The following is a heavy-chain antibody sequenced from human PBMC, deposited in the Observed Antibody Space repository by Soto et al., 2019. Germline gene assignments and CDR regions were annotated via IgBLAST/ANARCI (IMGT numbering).Heavy chain of an antibody. V-gene: IGHV1-2*04. CDR3: ARTGNDGGNPTHYYCYGMDV. CDR1: GYTFTGYY. D-gene: IGHD2-15*01. J-gene: IGHJ6*02. Sequence: DSLNVSCNASGYTFTGYYMHWVRQAPGQGLEWMGWINPNSGGTNYAQKFQGWVTMTGDTSISTAYMELSRLRSDDTAVYYCARTGNDGGNPTHYYCYGMDVWGQGTTVTVSS. CDR2: INPNSGGT.